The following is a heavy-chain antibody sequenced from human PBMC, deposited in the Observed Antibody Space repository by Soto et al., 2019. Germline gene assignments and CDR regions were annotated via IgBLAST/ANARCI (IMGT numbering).Heavy chain of an antibody. CDR3: AYLPCSGGSCHWFSFSGMDV. D-gene: IGHD2-15*01. CDR2: IYWDADK. CDR1: GFSLSTSGVG. J-gene: IGHJ6*02. V-gene: IGHV2-5*02. Sequence: QITLKESGPTLVKPTQTLTLTSTFSGFSLSTSGVGVAWIRQPPGEALEWLALIYWDADKRYRPSLESRLTITKDTSKNEVVLTMTNMDSVDTATYYCAYLPCSGGSCHWFSFSGMDVWGQGTTVTVSS.